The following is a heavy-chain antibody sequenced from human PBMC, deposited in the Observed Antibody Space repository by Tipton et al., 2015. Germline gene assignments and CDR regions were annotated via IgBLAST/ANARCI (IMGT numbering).Heavy chain of an antibody. CDR1: GFTFSSYG. CDR3: ARARGLIVLSAPGAFDR. J-gene: IGHJ3*01. CDR2: IKQDAGEK. Sequence: SLRLSCAASGFTFSSYGMHWVRQAPGKGLEWVANIKQDAGEKTYVDSVRGRFTISRDNGKNSLYLQMNSLRAEDTAVYYCARARGLIVLSAPGAFDRWGQGTMVTVSS. V-gene: IGHV3-7*05. D-gene: IGHD2-15*01.